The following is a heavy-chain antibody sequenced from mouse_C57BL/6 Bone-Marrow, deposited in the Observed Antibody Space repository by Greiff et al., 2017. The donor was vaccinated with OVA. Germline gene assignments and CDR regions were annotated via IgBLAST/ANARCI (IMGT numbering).Heavy chain of an antibody. CDR2: INYDGSST. Sequence: EVHLVESEGGLVQPGSSMKLSCTASGFTFSDYYMAWVRQVPEKGLEWVANINYDGSSTYYLDSLKSRFIISRDNAKNILYLQMSSLKSEDTSTYYCAIDLRGGISLYYAMDYWGQGTSVTVSS. CDR1: GFTFSDYY. D-gene: IGHD1-1*01. CDR3: AIDLRGGISLYYAMDY. J-gene: IGHJ4*01. V-gene: IGHV5-16*01.